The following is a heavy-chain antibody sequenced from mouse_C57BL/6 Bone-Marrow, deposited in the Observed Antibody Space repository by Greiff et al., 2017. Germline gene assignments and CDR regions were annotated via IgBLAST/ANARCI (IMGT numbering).Heavy chain of an antibody. Sequence: VKLLESGAELARPGASVKLSCKASGYTFTSYGISWVKQRTGQGLEWIGEIYPRSGNTYYNEKFKGKATLTADKSSSTAYMELRSLTSEDSAVYFCARNYYSHRYAMDYWGQGTSVTVSS. CDR3: ARNYYSHRYAMDY. V-gene: IGHV1-81*01. D-gene: IGHD2-12*01. CDR2: IYPRSGNT. J-gene: IGHJ4*01. CDR1: GYTFTSYG.